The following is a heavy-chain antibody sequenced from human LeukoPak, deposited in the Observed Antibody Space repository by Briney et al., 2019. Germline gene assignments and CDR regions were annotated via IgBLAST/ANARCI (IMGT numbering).Heavy chain of an antibody. D-gene: IGHD3-10*01. CDR3: ARGAEKILSFGEYPSDAFDI. CDR2: ISFDGRKK. V-gene: IGHV3-30*03. CDR1: GFTFSSYA. Sequence: GGSLRLSCAASGFTFSSYAMSWVRQAPGKGLEWVTEISFDGRKKTYVDSVKGRFTISRDSPKNTVYLQVDSLRAEDTAVYYCARGAEKILSFGEYPSDAFDIWGQGTMVSVTS. J-gene: IGHJ3*02.